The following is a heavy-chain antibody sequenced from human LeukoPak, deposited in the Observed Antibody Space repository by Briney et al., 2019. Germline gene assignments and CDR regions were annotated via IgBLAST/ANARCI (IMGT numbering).Heavy chain of an antibody. CDR1: GFTFSSYG. J-gene: IGHJ6*02. Sequence: GGSLRLSCAASGFTFSSYGMHWVRQAPGKGLEWVAVISYDGSNKYYADSVKGRFTISRDNSKNTLYLQMNSLRAEDTAVYYCARVRTGTTTNNYYGLDVWGQGTTVTVSS. V-gene: IGHV3-30*03. CDR3: ARVRTGTTTNNYYGLDV. D-gene: IGHD1-7*01. CDR2: ISYDGSNK.